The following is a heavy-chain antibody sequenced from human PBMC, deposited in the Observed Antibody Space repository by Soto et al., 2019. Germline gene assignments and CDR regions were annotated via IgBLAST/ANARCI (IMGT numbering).Heavy chain of an antibody. D-gene: IGHD2-2*01. CDR1: GFTFSNSG. J-gene: IGHJ6*02. CDR2: ISYDGSKK. Sequence: GGSLRLSCAASGFTFSNSGMHWVRQAPGTGLEWVAVISYDGSKKYYANSVKGRFTISRDNSKATVYLQMNSLRAEDTAVYYCEKEGCSSTRSVAFLDLWGPGTMVTVSS. CDR3: EKEGCSSTRSVAFLDL. V-gene: IGHV3-30*18.